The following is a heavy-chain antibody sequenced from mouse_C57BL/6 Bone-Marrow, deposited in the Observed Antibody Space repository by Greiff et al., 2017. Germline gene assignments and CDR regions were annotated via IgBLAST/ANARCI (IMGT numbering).Heavy chain of an antibody. CDR2: IRSKSNNYAT. V-gene: IGHV10-1*01. CDR3: VRGDTTVDFDY. D-gene: IGHD1-1*01. J-gene: IGHJ2*01. Sequence: EVKLMESGGGLVKPGGSLKLSCAASGFSFNTYAMNWVRQAPGKGLEWVARIRSKSNNYATYYADSVKDRFTISRDDSESMLYLQMNNLKTEDTAMYYCVRGDTTVDFDYWGQGTTLTVSS. CDR1: GFSFNTYA.